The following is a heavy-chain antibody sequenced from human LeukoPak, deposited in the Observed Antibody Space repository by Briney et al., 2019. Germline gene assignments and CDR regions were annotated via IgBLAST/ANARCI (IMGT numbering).Heavy chain of an antibody. Sequence: ASVKVSCKASGYIFTGYYMHWVRQAPGHGLEWMGRINPNSGGTNYAQKFQGRVTMTRDTSITTAYMELNRLTSDDTAVYYCTTPVGISDAFDIWGQGTMVTVSS. V-gene: IGHV1-2*06. CDR1: GYIFTGYY. CDR2: INPNSGGT. J-gene: IGHJ3*02. CDR3: TTPVGISDAFDI. D-gene: IGHD1-26*01.